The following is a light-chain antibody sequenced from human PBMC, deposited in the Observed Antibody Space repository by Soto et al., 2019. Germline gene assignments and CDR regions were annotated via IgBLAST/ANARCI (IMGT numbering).Light chain of an antibody. V-gene: IGLV2-14*01. CDR2: EVR. Sequence: QAALTQPASGSGSPGQSITIFCAGTMRDIGAYNLVSWYQQHPGRAPQLIIYEVRNRPSGSSFRFSGSKSGNTASLTISGLQAEYEADYYCSSFTSRSSLLCGGGTKVPVL. CDR1: MRDIGAYNL. CDR3: SSFTSRSSLL. J-gene: IGLJ2*01.